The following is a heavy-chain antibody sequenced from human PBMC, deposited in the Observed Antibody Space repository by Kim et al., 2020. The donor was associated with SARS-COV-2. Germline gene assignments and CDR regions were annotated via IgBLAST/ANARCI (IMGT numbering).Heavy chain of an antibody. Sequence: GGSLRLSCAASGFTFSSYGMHWVRQAPGKGLEWVAVISYDGSNKYYADSVKGRFTISRDNSKNTLYLQMNSLRAEDTAVYYCARDQHDYVSNWFDPWGQGTLVTVSS. J-gene: IGHJ5*02. CDR2: ISYDGSNK. D-gene: IGHD4-17*01. CDR3: ARDQHDYVSNWFDP. CDR1: GFTFSSYG. V-gene: IGHV3-33*05.